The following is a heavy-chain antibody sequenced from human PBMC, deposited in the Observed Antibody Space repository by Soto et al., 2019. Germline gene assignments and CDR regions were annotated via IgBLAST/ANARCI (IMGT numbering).Heavy chain of an antibody. CDR2: IWYDGSNK. CDR1: GFTFSSYG. D-gene: IGHD3-3*01. CDR3: ARDPSTYYDFWSGPNPPNDAFDI. V-gene: IGHV3-33*01. J-gene: IGHJ3*02. Sequence: QVQLVESGGGVVQPGRSLRLSCAASGFTFSSYGMHWVRQAPGKGLEWVAVIWYDGSNKYYADSVKGRFTISRDNSKNTLYLQMNSLRAEDTAVYYCARDPSTYYDFWSGPNPPNDAFDIWGQGTMVTVSS.